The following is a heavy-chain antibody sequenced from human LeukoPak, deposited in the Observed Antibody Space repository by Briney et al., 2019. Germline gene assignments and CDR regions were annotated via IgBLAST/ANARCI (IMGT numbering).Heavy chain of an antibody. CDR1: GFTFSSYD. CDR2: ISGSGGST. Sequence: GGALRLSCAASGFTFSSYDMTWVRQAPGRGLEWVSAISGSGGSTYYADSVKGRFTISRDNSKNTLYLQMNSLRAEDTAVYYCAKDGSGWYYYYYYMDVWGKGTTVTVSS. D-gene: IGHD6-19*01. J-gene: IGHJ6*03. CDR3: AKDGSGWYYYYYYMDV. V-gene: IGHV3-23*01.